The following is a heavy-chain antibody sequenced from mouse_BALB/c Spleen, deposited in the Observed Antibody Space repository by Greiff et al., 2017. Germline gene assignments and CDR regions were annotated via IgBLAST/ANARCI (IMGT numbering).Heavy chain of an antibody. Sequence: DVMLVESGGGLVKPGGSLKLSCAASGFTFSDYYMYWVRQTPEKRLEWVATISDGGSYTYYPDSVKGRFTISRDNAKNNLYLQMSSLKSEDTAMYYCARDRATMITTWAMDYWGQGTSVTVSS. V-gene: IGHV5-4*02. D-gene: IGHD2-4*01. J-gene: IGHJ4*01. CDR2: ISDGGSYT. CDR1: GFTFSDYY. CDR3: ARDRATMITTWAMDY.